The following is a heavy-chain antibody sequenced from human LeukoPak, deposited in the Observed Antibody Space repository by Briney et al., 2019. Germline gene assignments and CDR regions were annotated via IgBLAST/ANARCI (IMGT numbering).Heavy chain of an antibody. D-gene: IGHD3-22*01. Sequence: PGGSLRLSCAASGFTFSSYEMNWVRQAPGKGLEWVSCISSSGSTTYHADSVKGRFTISRDNSKNTLYLQMDSLRAEDAAVYYCAKANYHDSSGYYENLDYWGQGTLVTVSS. V-gene: IGHV3-48*03. CDR2: ISSSGSTT. J-gene: IGHJ4*02. CDR3: AKANYHDSSGYYENLDY. CDR1: GFTFSSYE.